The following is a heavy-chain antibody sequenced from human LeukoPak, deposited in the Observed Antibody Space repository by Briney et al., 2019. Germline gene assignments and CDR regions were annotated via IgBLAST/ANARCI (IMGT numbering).Heavy chain of an antibody. CDR2: INHSGST. CDR1: GGSFSGYY. D-gene: IGHD3-22*01. CDR3: ARGGDSSGYVDY. J-gene: IGHJ4*02. V-gene: IGHV4-34*01. Sequence: PSETLSLTCAVYGGSFSGYYWSWIRQPPGKGLEWIGEINHSGSTNYNPSLKSRVTISVDTSKNQFSLKLSSVTAADTAVYYCARGGDSSGYVDYWGRGTLVTVSS.